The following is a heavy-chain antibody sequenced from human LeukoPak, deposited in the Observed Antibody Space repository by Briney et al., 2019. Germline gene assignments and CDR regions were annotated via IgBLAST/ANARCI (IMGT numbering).Heavy chain of an antibody. V-gene: IGHV4-4*09. CDR3: ARRNHYFYYMDV. CDR1: GGSVSTYY. Sequence: SETLSLTCTVSGGSVSTYYWSWIRQSPVKGLEWIGYIFPSGSAFYNPSLESRVTVSLDTSENQFSLTLSSVTAADTAVYYCARRNHYFYYMDVWGKGTTVSVSS. CDR2: IFPSGSA. J-gene: IGHJ6*03.